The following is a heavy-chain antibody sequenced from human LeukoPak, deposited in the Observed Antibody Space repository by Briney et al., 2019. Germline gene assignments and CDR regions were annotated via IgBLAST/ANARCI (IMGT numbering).Heavy chain of an antibody. CDR3: ARDQEIYWYFDL. CDR1: GFTFSDYY. V-gene: IGHV3-11*01. CDR2: ISSSGGTI. Sequence: GGSLRLSCAASGFTFSDYYMSWIRQAPGKGLEWVSYISSSGGTIYYADSVKGRFTISRDNAKNSLYLQMDSLRAEDTAVYYCARDQEIYWYFDLWGRGTLVTVSS. J-gene: IGHJ2*01.